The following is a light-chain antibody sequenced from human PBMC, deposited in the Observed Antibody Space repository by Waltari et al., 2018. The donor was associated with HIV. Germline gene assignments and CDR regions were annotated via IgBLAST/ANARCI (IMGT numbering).Light chain of an antibody. V-gene: IGLV2-14*01. Sequence: QSALTQPASVSGSPGQSITISCTGTSSDVGGYNNVSWYQQDPGKAPKRMISEVSNRPSGVSNRFSGSKSGNTASRTISGLQAEDEADYYCSSYTSSSTVVFGGGTKLTVL. CDR2: EVS. CDR1: SSDVGGYNN. CDR3: SSYTSSSTVV. J-gene: IGLJ2*01.